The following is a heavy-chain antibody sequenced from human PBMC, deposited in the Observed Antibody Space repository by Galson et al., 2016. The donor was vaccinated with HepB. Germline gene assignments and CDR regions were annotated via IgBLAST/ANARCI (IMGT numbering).Heavy chain of an antibody. CDR3: ARAIPGYDRGPYFDY. CDR2: IYHSGLT. Sequence: SETLSLTCAVSGGSVSSSDWWTWVRQPPGKGLEWIGEIYHSGLTNYNPSLKSRVTISIDTSKNQFSLNLSSVIAADTAVYYCARAIPGYDRGPYFDYWGQGTLVTVSS. D-gene: IGHD3-3*01. V-gene: IGHV4-4*02. J-gene: IGHJ4*02. CDR1: GGSVSSSDW.